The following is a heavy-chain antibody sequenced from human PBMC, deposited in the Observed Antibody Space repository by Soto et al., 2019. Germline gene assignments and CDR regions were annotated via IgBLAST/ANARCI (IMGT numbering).Heavy chain of an antibody. CDR1: GFTLSTFA. CDR2: IVCSGSQI. CDR3: AKDAVYKDGLWLMDQ. J-gene: IGHJ4*02. Sequence: GGSMRLSWAVSGFTLSTFAMTWVSQAPGKGLVCVSCIVCSGSQIPFATPVKRRFTISKSNSKNILYRQMDTRRGDDTAVYFCAKDAVYKDGLWLMDQWGQGTQVTVS. D-gene: IGHD2-21*01. V-gene: IGHV3-23*01.